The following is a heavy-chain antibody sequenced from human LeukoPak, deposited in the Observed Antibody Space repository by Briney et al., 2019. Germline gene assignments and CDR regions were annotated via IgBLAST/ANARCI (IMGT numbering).Heavy chain of an antibody. CDR1: GFTFSSYS. Sequence: GGSLRLSCAASGFTFSSYSMNWVRQAPGKGLEWVSSISSSSYIYYADSVKGRFTISRDNAKNSLYLQMNSLRAEDTAVYYCARDQVPSSSYNWFDPWGQGTLVTVSS. J-gene: IGHJ5*02. V-gene: IGHV3-21*01. CDR3: ARDQVPSSSYNWFDP. CDR2: ISSSSYI. D-gene: IGHD2-2*01.